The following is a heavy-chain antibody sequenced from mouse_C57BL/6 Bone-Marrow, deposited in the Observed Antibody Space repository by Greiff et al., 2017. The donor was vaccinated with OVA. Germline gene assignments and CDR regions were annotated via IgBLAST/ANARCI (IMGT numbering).Heavy chain of an antibody. D-gene: IGHD1-1*01. Sequence: DVKLVESGGDLVKPGGSLTLSCAASGFTFSSYGMSWVRQTPDQRLEWVATISSGGSYTYYPDSVKGRFIISRDNATNTLYLQMSSLKSEDTAMYYCARDVLTTVNYALDYWGQGTSVTVSS. J-gene: IGHJ4*01. V-gene: IGHV5-6*02. CDR3: ARDVLTTVNYALDY. CDR1: GFTFSSYG. CDR2: ISSGGSYT.